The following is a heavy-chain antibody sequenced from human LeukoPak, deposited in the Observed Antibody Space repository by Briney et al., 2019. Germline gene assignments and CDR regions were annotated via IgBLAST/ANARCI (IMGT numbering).Heavy chain of an antibody. J-gene: IGHJ4*02. V-gene: IGHV1-69*04. CDR1: GGTFSSYA. CDR2: IIPILGIA. CDR3: ARAKAYGLEDY. D-gene: IGHD4-17*01. Sequence: GASVKVSCKASGGTFSSYAISWVRQAPRQGLEWMGRIIPILGIANYAQKFQGRVTITADKSTSTAYMELSSLRSEDTAVYYCARAKAYGLEDYWGQGTLVTVSS.